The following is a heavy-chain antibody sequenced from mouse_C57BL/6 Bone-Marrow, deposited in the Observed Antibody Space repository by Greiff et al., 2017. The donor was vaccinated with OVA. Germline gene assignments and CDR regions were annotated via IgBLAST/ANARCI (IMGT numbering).Heavy chain of an antibody. CDR1: EYEFPSHD. Sequence: EVMLVESGGGLVQPGESLKLSCESNEYEFPSHDMSWVRKTPEKRLELVAAINSDGGSTYYPDTMERRIIISRDNTKKTLYLQMSSLRSEDTALYYCARHGSIYYGYDYAMDYWGQGTSVTVSS. CDR3: ARHGSIYYGYDYAMDY. CDR2: INSDGGST. D-gene: IGHD2-2*01. J-gene: IGHJ4*01. V-gene: IGHV5-2*01.